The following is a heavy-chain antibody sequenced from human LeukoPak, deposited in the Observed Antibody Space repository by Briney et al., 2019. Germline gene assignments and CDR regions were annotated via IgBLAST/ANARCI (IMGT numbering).Heavy chain of an antibody. CDR1: GGSISSYY. CDR3: ARTSHPHGSSRLFDY. V-gene: IGHV4-59*01. Sequence: SETLSLTCTVSGGSISSYYWSWIRQPPGKGLEWIGYIYFSGSTNYNPSLKSRVTISVDTSRNQFSLQLSSVTAADTAVYYCARTSHPHGSSRLFDYWGQGTLVTVSS. J-gene: IGHJ4*02. D-gene: IGHD6-13*01. CDR2: IYFSGST.